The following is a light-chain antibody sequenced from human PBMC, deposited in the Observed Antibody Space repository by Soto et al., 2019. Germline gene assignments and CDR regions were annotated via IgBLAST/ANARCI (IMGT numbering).Light chain of an antibody. CDR2: DAS. V-gene: IGKV1-33*01. CDR3: KQYENLPT. J-gene: IGKJ5*01. Sequence: DLQTPPSPSSLSSSVVDRVPITGQASQNINHYLNGHQQKPGRAPNLLIYDASNLEAGVPSRFRGSGSGTYFTFTISSLQPEEIATYYGKQYENLPTFSKGKQLEIK. CDR1: QNINHY.